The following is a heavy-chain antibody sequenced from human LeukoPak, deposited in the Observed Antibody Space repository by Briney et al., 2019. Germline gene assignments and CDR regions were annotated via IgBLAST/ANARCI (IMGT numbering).Heavy chain of an antibody. CDR3: ARDRGSSGWYEFDS. D-gene: IGHD6-19*01. CDR2: IKQDGSEK. Sequence: RGSLRLSCAASGFTSSSYWMSWVRQAPGKGLEWVANIKQDGSEKYYVDSVKGRFTISRDNAKNSLYLQMNSLRAEDTAVYYCARDRGSSGWYEFDSWGQGTLVTVSS. J-gene: IGHJ4*02. V-gene: IGHV3-7*01. CDR1: GFTSSSYW.